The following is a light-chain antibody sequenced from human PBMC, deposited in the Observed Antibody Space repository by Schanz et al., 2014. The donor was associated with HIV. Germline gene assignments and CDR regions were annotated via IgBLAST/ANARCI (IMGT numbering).Light chain of an antibody. CDR2: DVN. CDR3: SSYXSSSTKV. V-gene: IGLV2-14*01. J-gene: IGLJ3*02. CDR1: SSDVGGYNY. Sequence: QSALTQPASVSGSPGQSITISCTGTSSDVGGYNYVSWYQQHPGKAPKLMIYDVNNRPSGVSNRFSGSKSGNTASLTISGLQAEDEADYYCSSYXSSSTKVFGGGTKLTVL.